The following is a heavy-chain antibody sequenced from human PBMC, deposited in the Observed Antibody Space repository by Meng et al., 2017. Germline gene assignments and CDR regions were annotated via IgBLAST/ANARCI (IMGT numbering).Heavy chain of an antibody. V-gene: IGHV1-18*01. CDR1: GYTFTSYG. CDR3: ARDLKRDHHLGEGSY. J-gene: IGHJ4*02. CDR2: ISAYNGNT. Sequence: QVQLGESGAEVKRPGASVKVSCKATGYTFTSYGISWVRQGPGQGLEWMGWISAYNGNTNYAQKLQGRVTMTADTSTSTAYMELRSLRSDDTAVYYCARDLKRDHHLGEGSYWGQGTLVTVSS. D-gene: IGHD3-16*01.